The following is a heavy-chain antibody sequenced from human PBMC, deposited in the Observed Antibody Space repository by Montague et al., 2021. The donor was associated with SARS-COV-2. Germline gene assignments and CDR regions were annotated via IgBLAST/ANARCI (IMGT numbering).Heavy chain of an antibody. CDR2: IFYSGST. CDR1: GGSISSSSYY. J-gene: IGHJ3*02. V-gene: IGHV4-39*01. CDR3: ARLPYFYDSTHAFDI. D-gene: IGHD3-22*01. Sequence: SETLSLTCTVSGGSISSSSYYWGWIRQPPGKGLEWIGNIFYSGSTYYNTSLKSRVTISVDTSKNQFSLRRSSVTATDTAVYYCARLPYFYDSTHAFDIWGQEAMVTVSS.